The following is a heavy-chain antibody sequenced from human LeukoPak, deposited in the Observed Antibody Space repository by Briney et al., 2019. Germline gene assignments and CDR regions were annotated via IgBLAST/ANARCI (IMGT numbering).Heavy chain of an antibody. CDR3: AIGRRIATEIDS. V-gene: IGHV3-53*01. CDR2: TSSDDSR. J-gene: IGHJ4*02. D-gene: IGHD6-13*01. Sequence: GGSLRLSCAASGFTVSSNYMSWVRQAPGKGLEWVSGITSSDDSRHYADSVKGRFTISRDNSKNTLYLQMKSLRVEDTAVYYCAIGRRIATEIDSWGQGTLVTVSS. CDR1: GFTVSSNY.